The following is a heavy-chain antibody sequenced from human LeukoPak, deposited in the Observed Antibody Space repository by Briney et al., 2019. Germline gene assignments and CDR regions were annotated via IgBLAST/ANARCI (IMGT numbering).Heavy chain of an antibody. CDR2: ISGYNGNT. J-gene: IGHJ5*02. CDR1: GYTFTSYG. V-gene: IGHV1-18*01. D-gene: IGHD3-22*01. Sequence: GASVKVSCKASGYTFTSYGISWERQAPGQGLEWMGWISGYNGNTHYAHNLQGRVTMTTDTSTSTAYMELRSLRSDGTAVYYCARDEARYSSGYYPNWFDPWGQGTLVTVSS. CDR3: ARDEARYSSGYYPNWFDP.